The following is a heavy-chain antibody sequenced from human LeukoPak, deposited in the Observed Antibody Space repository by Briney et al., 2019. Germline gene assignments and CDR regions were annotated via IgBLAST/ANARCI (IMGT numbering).Heavy chain of an antibody. D-gene: IGHD1-26*01. J-gene: IGHJ6*02. Sequence: GASLRLSCAASGFTFSSYAMSWVRQAPGKGLEWVSAISGSGGSTYYADSVKGRFTISRDNSKNTLYLQMNSLRAEDTAVYYCAKDGRKNTTPRAYYYYGMDVWGQGTTVTVSS. CDR1: GFTFSSYA. CDR2: ISGSGGST. CDR3: AKDGRKNTTPRAYYYYGMDV. V-gene: IGHV3-23*01.